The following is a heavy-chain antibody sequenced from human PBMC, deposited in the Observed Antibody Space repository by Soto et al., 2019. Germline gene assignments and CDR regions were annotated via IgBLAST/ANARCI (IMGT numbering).Heavy chain of an antibody. Sequence: QVQLQESGPGLVKPSETLSLTCTVSGGSISSYYWSWIRQPPGKGLEWIGYIYYSASTKYSPAPKSRVTISVDTAMSQFSLNLSSVTAADTAVDYCASHLPCCGGDCYSLDYWGQGSLVTVSS. J-gene: IGHJ4*02. CDR1: GGSISSYY. CDR2: IYYSAST. CDR3: ASHLPCCGGDCYSLDY. V-gene: IGHV4-59*08. D-gene: IGHD2-21*02.